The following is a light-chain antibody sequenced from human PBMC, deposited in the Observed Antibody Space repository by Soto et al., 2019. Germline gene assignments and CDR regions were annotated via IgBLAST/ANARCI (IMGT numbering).Light chain of an antibody. J-gene: IGKJ4*01. CDR2: DAS. CDR3: QQYGNLPLT. CDR1: QDISNY. V-gene: IGKV1-33*01. Sequence: DIQMPESASSLSRSEGDRVSIPCQASQDISNYLNWYQQKPGKAPKILIYDASNLETGVPSRFSGSGSGTDFTFTISRLQPEDIETYYCQQYGNLPLTFGGGTKVDI.